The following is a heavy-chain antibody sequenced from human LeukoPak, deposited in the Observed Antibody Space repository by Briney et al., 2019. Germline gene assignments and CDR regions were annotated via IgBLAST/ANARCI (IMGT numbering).Heavy chain of an antibody. J-gene: IGHJ4*02. CDR3: ATETNGRHYDY. D-gene: IGHD1-14*01. V-gene: IGHV3-21*06. CDR1: GLTFSTSG. Sequence: GGSLRLSCTASGLTFSTSGFNSVRQAPGKGLEWVASIGPTGSDRYHADSIKGRFTISRDNANNFPYLQMNSLRAEDTAVYYCATETNGRHYDYWGQGTLLTVSS. CDR2: IGPTGSDR.